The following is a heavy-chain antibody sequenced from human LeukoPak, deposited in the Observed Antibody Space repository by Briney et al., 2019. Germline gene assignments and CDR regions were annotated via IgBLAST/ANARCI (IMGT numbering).Heavy chain of an antibody. J-gene: IGHJ4*02. Sequence: GGSLRLSCAASGFTFSSYWMSWVRQAPGKGLEWVANIKQDGSEKYYVDSVKGRFTISRDNAKNSLYLQMNSLRAEDTAVYYCARDTVDSSQGGYFDYWGQGTLVTVSS. CDR2: IKQDGSEK. V-gene: IGHV3-7*01. CDR1: GFTFSSYW. CDR3: ARDTVDSSQGGYFDY. D-gene: IGHD3-22*01.